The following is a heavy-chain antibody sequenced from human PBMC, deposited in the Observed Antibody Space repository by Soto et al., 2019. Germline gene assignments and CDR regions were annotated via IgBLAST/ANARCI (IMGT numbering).Heavy chain of an antibody. CDR3: AKDATLNIAAAGIFDY. CDR1: GFTFSSYG. Sequence: GGSLRLSCAASGFTFSSYGMHWVRQAPGKGLEWVAVISYDGSNKYYADSVKGRFTISRDNSKNTQYLQMNSLRAEDLAVYYCAKDATLNIAAAGIFDYWGQGTLVTVSS. V-gene: IGHV3-30*18. CDR2: ISYDGSNK. D-gene: IGHD6-13*01. J-gene: IGHJ4*02.